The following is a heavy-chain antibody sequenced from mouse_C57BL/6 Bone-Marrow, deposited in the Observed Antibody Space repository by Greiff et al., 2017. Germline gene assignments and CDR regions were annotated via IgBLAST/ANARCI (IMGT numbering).Heavy chain of an antibody. CDR1: GFTFSDFY. CDR3: ARDRDAMDD. V-gene: IGHV7-1*01. J-gene: IGHJ4*01. Sequence: EVKVVESGGGLVQSGRSLRLSCATSGFTFSDFYMEWVRQAPGKGLEWIAASRNKANDYTTEYSASVKGRFIVSRDTSQSILYLQMNALRAEDTAIYYCARDRDAMDDWGQGTSVTVSS. CDR2: SRNKANDYTT.